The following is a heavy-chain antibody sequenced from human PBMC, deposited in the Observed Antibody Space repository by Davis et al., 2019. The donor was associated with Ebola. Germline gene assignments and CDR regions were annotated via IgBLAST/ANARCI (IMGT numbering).Heavy chain of an antibody. CDR2: ISAYNGNT. CDR3: ARESYSYGMDV. J-gene: IGHJ6*02. V-gene: IGHV1-18*04. CDR1: GYTLTSYG. Sequence: ASVTVSCKATGYTLTSYGISWLRPAPGQGLEWMGWISAYNGNTNYAQKLQGRVTMTTDTSTSTAYMELRSLRSDDTAVYYCARESYSYGMDVWGQGTTVTVSS. D-gene: IGHD2-21*01.